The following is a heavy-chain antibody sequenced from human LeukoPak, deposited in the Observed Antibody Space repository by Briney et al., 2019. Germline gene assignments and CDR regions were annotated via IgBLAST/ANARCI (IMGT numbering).Heavy chain of an antibody. D-gene: IGHD3-22*01. Sequence: SQTLSLTCTVSGCPISSGDYYWSWIRQPPGKGLEWIAYMYYSGSTYYNPSLKSRVTMSADTSKNQLSLKLSSVTAADTAVYYCARPYYYDSRIDPWGQGILVTVSS. CDR2: MYYSGST. CDR1: GCPISSGDYY. CDR3: ARPYYYDSRIDP. V-gene: IGHV4-30-4*01. J-gene: IGHJ5*02.